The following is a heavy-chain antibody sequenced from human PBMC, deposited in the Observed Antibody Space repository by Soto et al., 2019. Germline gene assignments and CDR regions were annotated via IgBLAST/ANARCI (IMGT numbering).Heavy chain of an antibody. D-gene: IGHD5-12*01. CDR3: ASKTWLQPMDV. J-gene: IGHJ6*02. CDR2: IYHSGST. Sequence: SETLSLTCAVSGGSISSSNWWSWVRQPPGKGLEWIGEIYHSGSTNYNPSLKSRVTISVDKPKNQFSLKLSSVTAADTAVYYCASKTWLQPMDVWGQGTTVTVS. V-gene: IGHV4-4*02. CDR1: GGSISSSNW.